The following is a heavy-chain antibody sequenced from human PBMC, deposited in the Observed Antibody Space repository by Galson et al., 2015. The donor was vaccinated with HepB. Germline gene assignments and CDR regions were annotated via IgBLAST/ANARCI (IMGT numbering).Heavy chain of an antibody. CDR3: VRSRGGSL. CDR1: GFTFSIHA. CDR2: ISTSSTI. V-gene: IGHV3-48*02. J-gene: IGHJ4*02. D-gene: IGHD3-10*01. Sequence: SLRLSCAASGFTFSIHAMSWVRQAPGKGLECVSYISTSSTIYYADSVKGRFTISRDKAKNSLFLQMNSLRDEDTAVYYCVRSRGGSLWGQGTLVTVSS.